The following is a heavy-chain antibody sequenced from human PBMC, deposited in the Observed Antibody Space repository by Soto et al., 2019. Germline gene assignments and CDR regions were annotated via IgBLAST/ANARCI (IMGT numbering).Heavy chain of an antibody. Sequence: QMPLVESGGGVVQPGRSLRVSCEASGFIFSTYGMHWVRQAPGKGLEWVAAISYDGRNKYYADSVRGRFTISRDNSKNTLHLQMNSLRGEDTAVYYCAKDTATAITSYYFYGMDVWGQGTTVTVSS. CDR2: ISYDGRNK. D-gene: IGHD5-12*01. CDR3: AKDTATAITSYYFYGMDV. J-gene: IGHJ6*02. V-gene: IGHV3-30*18. CDR1: GFIFSTYG.